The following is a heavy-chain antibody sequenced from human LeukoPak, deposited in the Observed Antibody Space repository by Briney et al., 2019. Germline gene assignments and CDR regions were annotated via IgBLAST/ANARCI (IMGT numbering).Heavy chain of an antibody. CDR3: ARREYSSGPLA. CDR1: GLSVSSNF. Sequence: GGSLRLSCAATGLSVSSNFMSWVRQAPGKGLEWVSVIYGGGSTYYADSVKGRFAISRDNSKNTLYLQMNSLRAEDTAVYYCARREYSSGPLAWGQGTLVTVSS. CDR2: IYGGGST. V-gene: IGHV3-53*01. D-gene: IGHD6-19*01. J-gene: IGHJ5*02.